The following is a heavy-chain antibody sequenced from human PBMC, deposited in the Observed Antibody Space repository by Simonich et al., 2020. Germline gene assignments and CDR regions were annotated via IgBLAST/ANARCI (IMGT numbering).Heavy chain of an antibody. CDR2: IYSGGST. V-gene: IGHV3-53*01. D-gene: IGHD1-1*01. CDR1: GFTVSSNY. CDR3: ARWTATGYYFDY. J-gene: IGHJ4*02. Sequence: EVQLVESGGGLIQPGGSLRLSCAASGFTVSSNYMSWVRQAPGKGLEWGSGIYSGGSTYNADSVKGRVTISRDNSKNKLYLQINSLRAEDTAVYYCARWTATGYYFDYWGQGTLVTVSS.